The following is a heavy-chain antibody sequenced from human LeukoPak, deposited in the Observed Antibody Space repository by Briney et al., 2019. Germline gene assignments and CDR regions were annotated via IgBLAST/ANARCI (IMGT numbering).Heavy chain of an antibody. CDR3: ARVDYGDYVFDY. CDR1: GGSISSGGYS. V-gene: IGHV4-30-2*01. D-gene: IGHD4-17*01. CDR2: IYHSGST. Sequence: SETLSLTCAVSGGSISSGGYSWSWIRQPPGEGLEWIGYIYHSGSTYYNPSLKSRVTISVDRSKNQFSLKLSSVTAADTAVYYCARVDYGDYVFDYWGQGTLVTVSS. J-gene: IGHJ4*02.